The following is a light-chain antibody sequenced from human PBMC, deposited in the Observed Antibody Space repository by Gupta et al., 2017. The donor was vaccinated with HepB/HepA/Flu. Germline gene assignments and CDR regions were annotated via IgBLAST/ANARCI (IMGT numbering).Light chain of an antibody. CDR2: DDS. J-gene: IGLJ2*01. CDR3: QVWDSSSDHVV. Sequence: SYVLTQPPSVSVAPGKTARITCGGNNIGSKSVHWYQQKPGQAPVLVVYDDSVRPSGIPERFSGSNSGNTATLTISRVGAGDEADYYCQVWDSSSDHVVFGGGTKLTVL. CDR1: NIGSKS. V-gene: IGLV3-21*03.